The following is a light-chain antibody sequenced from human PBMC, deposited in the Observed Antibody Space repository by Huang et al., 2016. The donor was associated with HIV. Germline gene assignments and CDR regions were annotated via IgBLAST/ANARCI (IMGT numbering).Light chain of an antibody. J-gene: IGKJ1*01. CDR3: QQYGSSPRT. Sequence: EIVLTQSPSTLSLSPGERATLSCRASQSISSIYLAWYQQKPGQAPRLLIYAASSRATGIPDRFSGSGSGTDFTLTISRLEPEDFAVYYCQQYGSSPRTFGQGTKVEIK. CDR1: QSISSIY. V-gene: IGKV3-20*01. CDR2: AAS.